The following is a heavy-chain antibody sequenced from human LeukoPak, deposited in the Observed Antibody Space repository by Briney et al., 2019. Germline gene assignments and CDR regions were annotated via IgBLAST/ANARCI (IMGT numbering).Heavy chain of an antibody. CDR2: IRSKAYGGTT. V-gene: IGHV3-49*04. CDR3: TRDRERYSDSSGYYNY. CDR1: GFTFSAYA. J-gene: IGHJ4*02. D-gene: IGHD3-22*01. Sequence: GGSLRLSCAASGFTFSAYAMNWVRQAPGKGMEWVGFIRSKAYGGTTEYAASVKGRFTISRDDSKSIAYLQMNSLKTEDTAVYYCTRDRERYSDSSGYYNYWGQGTPVTVPS.